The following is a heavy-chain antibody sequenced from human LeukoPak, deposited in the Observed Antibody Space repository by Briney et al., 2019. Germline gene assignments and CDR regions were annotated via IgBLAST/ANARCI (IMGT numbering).Heavy chain of an antibody. D-gene: IGHD6-19*01. Sequence: TGGSLRLSCAASGFTLSTYNMNWVRRTPGKGLEWVSSITSSSTYMFYADSVRGRFTISRDNAENSLYLQMNSLRDEDTAVYYCARDPYSGGYGAYYYYYMDVWGKGTTVTVSS. J-gene: IGHJ6*03. CDR1: GFTLSTYN. CDR2: ITSSSTYM. CDR3: ARDPYSGGYGAYYYYYMDV. V-gene: IGHV3-21*01.